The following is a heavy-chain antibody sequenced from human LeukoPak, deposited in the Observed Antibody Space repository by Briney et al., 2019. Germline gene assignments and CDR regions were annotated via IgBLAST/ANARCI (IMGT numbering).Heavy chain of an antibody. CDR3: ARSSSGWDTFDN. CDR1: GYTFTTYA. J-gene: IGHJ4*01. V-gene: IGHV7-4-1*02. CDR2: INTNTGHP. Sequence: GASVKGSCKASGYTFTTYAMNWVRQAPGEGLVWMGWINTNTGHPTYAQGFTGRFVFSLDTSVSTAYLQISSLKAEDTAIYYCARSSSGWDTFDNWGHRTLVTVSS. D-gene: IGHD6-19*01.